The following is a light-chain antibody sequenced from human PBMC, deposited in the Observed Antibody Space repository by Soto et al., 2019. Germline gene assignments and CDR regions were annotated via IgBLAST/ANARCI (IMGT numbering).Light chain of an antibody. Sequence: AIRMTQSPSSLSASTGDRVTITCRASQGISSYLAWYQQKPGKAPKLLIYAASTLQSGVPSRFSGSGSGTDFTLTISCLQSEDFATYYCQQYYSYATVGPGTKVDIK. CDR2: AAS. J-gene: IGKJ3*01. V-gene: IGKV1-8*01. CDR1: QGISSY. CDR3: QQYYSYAT.